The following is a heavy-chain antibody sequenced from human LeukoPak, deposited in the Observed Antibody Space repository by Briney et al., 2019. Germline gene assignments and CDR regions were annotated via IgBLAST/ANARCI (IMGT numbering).Heavy chain of an antibody. CDR1: GLTFSSHW. Sequence: GGSLRLSCAASGLTFSSHWMHWVRQAPGKGLVWVSRITNDGSSTTYADSVKGRFTISRDNAKNMLYLQVNSLRAEDTAVYYCARDLAYSRLDYWGQGMLVTVSS. J-gene: IGHJ4*02. D-gene: IGHD5-18*01. V-gene: IGHV3-74*01. CDR2: ITNDGSST. CDR3: ARDLAYSRLDY.